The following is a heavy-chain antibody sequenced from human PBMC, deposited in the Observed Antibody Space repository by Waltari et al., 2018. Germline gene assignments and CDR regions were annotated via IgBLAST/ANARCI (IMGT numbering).Heavy chain of an antibody. J-gene: IGHJ4*02. CDR2: ISSSGSTI. CDR3: AREVVLYDWADFDY. Sequence: EVQLVESGGGFVQPGGSLRLSCAASGFTFSSYEMNWVRQAPGKGLEWVSYISSSGSTIYYADSVKGRFTISRDNAKNSLYLQMNSLRAEDTAVYYCAREVVLYDWADFDYWGQGTLVTVSS. V-gene: IGHV3-48*03. CDR1: GFTFSSYE. D-gene: IGHD3-9*01.